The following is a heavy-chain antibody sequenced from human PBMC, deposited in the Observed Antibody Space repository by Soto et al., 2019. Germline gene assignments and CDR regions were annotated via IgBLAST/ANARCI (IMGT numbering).Heavy chain of an antibody. CDR2: IYHSGST. Sequence: TLFVSWAVSGGSSISGGYSCIWIRKPPGKGLEWIGYIYHSGSTYYNPSLKSRVTISVDRSKNQFSLKLSSVTAADTAVYYCARHQSGYSRYDMGYFGYWGQRTLRTLSS. V-gene: IGHV4-30-2*01. CDR1: GGSSISGGYS. D-gene: IGHD5-12*01. CDR3: ARHQSGYSRYDMGYFGY. J-gene: IGHJ4*02.